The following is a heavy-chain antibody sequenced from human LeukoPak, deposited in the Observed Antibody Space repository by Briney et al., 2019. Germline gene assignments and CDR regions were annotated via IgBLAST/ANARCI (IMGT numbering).Heavy chain of an antibody. CDR2: IYDSGST. J-gene: IGHJ5*02. V-gene: IGHV4-59*12. CDR3: ASHGVAAEVHWFDP. Sequence: TSETLSLTCTVSGGSISSYYWSWIRQPPGKGLEWIGYIYDSGSTNYNPSLKSRVTISVDTSKNQFSLKLSSVTAADTAVYYCASHGVAAEVHWFDPWGQGALVTVSS. D-gene: IGHD2-15*01. CDR1: GGSISSYY.